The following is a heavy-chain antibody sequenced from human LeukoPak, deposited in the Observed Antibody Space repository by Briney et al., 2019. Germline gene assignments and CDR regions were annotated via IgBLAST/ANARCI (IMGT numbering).Heavy chain of an antibody. CDR1: GFTFSNYW. CDR2: IKEDGSDK. J-gene: IGHJ5*01. Sequence: GGSLRPSCIASGFTFSNYWMSWVRQAPGKGLEWVASIKEDGSDKYYVDSVKGRFTISRDNTKNSLFVQMSSLRAEDTAVYYCARLKDAVTIFDCWGQGILVTVSS. D-gene: IGHD4-17*01. V-gene: IGHV3-7*01. CDR3: ARLKDAVTIFDC.